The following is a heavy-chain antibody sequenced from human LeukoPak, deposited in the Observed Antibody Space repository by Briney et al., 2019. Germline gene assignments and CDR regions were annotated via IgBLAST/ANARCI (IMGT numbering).Heavy chain of an antibody. CDR2: VYTSGST. Sequence: SETLSLTCTVSGGSISSYYWSWIRQPPGKGLEWIGYVYTSGSTNYNPSLKSRVTISVDTSKNQFSLKLSSVTAADTAVYYCARLTGARTLDYWGQGTLVTVSS. CDR3: ARLTGARTLDY. D-gene: IGHD7-27*01. V-gene: IGHV4-4*09. CDR1: GGSISSYY. J-gene: IGHJ4*02.